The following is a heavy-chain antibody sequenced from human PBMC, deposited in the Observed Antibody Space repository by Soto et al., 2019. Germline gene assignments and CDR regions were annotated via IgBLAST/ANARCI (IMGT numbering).Heavy chain of an antibody. D-gene: IGHD6-25*01. CDR3: ARMGSQRYYYYGMDV. Sequence: PGGSLRLSCAASGFTFSSYGMHWVRQAPGKGLEWVAVIWYDGSNKYYADSVKGRFTISRDNSKNTLYLQMNSLRAEDTAVYYCARMGSQRYYYYGMDVRGQGTTVTVSS. V-gene: IGHV3-33*01. J-gene: IGHJ6*02. CDR2: IWYDGSNK. CDR1: GFTFSSYG.